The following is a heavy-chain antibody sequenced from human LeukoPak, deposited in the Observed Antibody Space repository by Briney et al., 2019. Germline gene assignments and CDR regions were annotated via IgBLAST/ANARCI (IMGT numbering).Heavy chain of an antibody. D-gene: IGHD1-14*01. CDR1: GFTFDNND. V-gene: IGHV3-13*01. Sequence: GGSLRLSCEVSGFTFDNNDMHWVRQSTGKGLEWVSAIGSAGYTYYADSVRGRFTITRDNAKQSLYLQMNSLRVEDTAVYHCVRQPDSARYGFDYWGRGTQVTVSS. J-gene: IGHJ4*02. CDR2: IGSAGYT. CDR3: VRQPDSARYGFDY.